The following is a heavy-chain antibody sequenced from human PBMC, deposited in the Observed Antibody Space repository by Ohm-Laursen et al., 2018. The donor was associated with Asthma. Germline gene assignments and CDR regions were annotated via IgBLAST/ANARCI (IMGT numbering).Heavy chain of an antibody. J-gene: IGHJ6*02. CDR2: INPSGGST. D-gene: IGHD3-3*01. CDR3: ARDRYDFWSGYHYYYYYGMDV. V-gene: IGHV1-46*01. CDR1: GYTFTSYY. Sequence: GSSVKVSCKSSGYTFTSYYMHWVRQAPGQGLEWMGIINPSGGSTSYAQKFQGRVTMTRDTSTSTVYMELSSLRSEDTAVYYCARDRYDFWSGYHYYYYYGMDVWGQGTTVTVSS.